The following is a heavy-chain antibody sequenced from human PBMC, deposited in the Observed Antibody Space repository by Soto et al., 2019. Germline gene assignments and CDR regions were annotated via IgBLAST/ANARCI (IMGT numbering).Heavy chain of an antibody. CDR1: GGSISSSNW. D-gene: IGHD6-19*01. V-gene: IGHV4-4*02. J-gene: IGHJ4*02. Sequence: QVQPQESGPGLVKPSGTLSLTCAVSGGSISSSNWWTWVRQPPGKGLEWIGEVFHSGSTNYKSYLKSRVSISVDKSKNQISLKLSSVTAADTAVYYCATATVPGSAFDYWGQGTLVTVSS. CDR2: VFHSGST. CDR3: ATATVPGSAFDY.